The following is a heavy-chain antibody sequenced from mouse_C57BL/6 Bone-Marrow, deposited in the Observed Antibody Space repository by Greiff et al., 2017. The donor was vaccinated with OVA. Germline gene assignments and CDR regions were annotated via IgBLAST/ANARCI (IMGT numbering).Heavy chain of an antibody. V-gene: IGHV1-69*01. CDR1: GYTFTSYW. Sequence: VQLQESGAELVMPGASVKLSCKASGYTFTSYWMHWVKQRPGQGLEWIGEIDPSDSYTNYNHKFKGKSTLTVDKSSSTAYMQLRGLTSEDSAVYYCAREGDYGVYYFDYWGQGTTLTVSS. CDR3: AREGDYGVYYFDY. J-gene: IGHJ2*01. CDR2: IDPSDSYT. D-gene: IGHD2-4*01.